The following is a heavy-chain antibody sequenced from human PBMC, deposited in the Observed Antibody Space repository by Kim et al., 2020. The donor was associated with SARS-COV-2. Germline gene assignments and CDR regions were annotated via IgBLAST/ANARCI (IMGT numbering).Heavy chain of an antibody. D-gene: IGHD6-19*01. CDR1: GYTFTSYA. J-gene: IGHJ4*02. CDR2: INAGNGNT. V-gene: IGHV1-3*01. Sequence: ASVKVSCKASGYTFTSYAMHWVRQAPGQRLEWMGWINAGNGNTKYSQKFQGRVTITRDTSASTAYMELSSLRSEDTAVYYCARVGQWLVLSGYFDYWGQGTLVTVSS. CDR3: ARVGQWLVLSGYFDY.